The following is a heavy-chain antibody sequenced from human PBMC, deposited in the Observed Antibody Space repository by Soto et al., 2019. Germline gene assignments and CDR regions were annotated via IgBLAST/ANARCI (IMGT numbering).Heavy chain of an antibody. J-gene: IGHJ6*02. Sequence: SVKVSCKASGGTFSSYAISWVRQAPGQGLEWMGGIIPIFGTANYAQKFQGRVTITADESTSTAYMELSSLRSEDTAVYYCARSRVSGTYYYGSGSPKYYYYGMAVWGQGTTVTVSS. CDR3: ARSRVSGTYYYGSGSPKYYYYGMAV. CDR1: GGTFSSYA. D-gene: IGHD3-10*01. V-gene: IGHV1-69*13. CDR2: IIPIFGTA.